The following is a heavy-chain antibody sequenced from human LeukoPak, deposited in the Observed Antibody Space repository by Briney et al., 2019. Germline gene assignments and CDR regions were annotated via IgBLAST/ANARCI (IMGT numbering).Heavy chain of an antibody. D-gene: IGHD2-15*01. V-gene: IGHV6-1*01. CDR2: TYYRSKWHN. Sequence: SQTLSLTCAISGDSVSNKNTAWNWIRQSPSRGLEWLGRTYYRSKWHNDYAVSVKSRITINPDTSKNHFSLQLNSVTPEDTAVYYCARDRIGGSLFDPWGQGTLVTVSS. J-gene: IGHJ5*02. CDR3: ARDRIGGSLFDP. CDR1: GDSVSNKNTA.